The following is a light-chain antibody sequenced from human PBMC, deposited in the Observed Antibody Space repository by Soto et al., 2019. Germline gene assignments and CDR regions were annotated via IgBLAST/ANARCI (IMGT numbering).Light chain of an antibody. J-gene: IGLJ3*02. CDR3: SSYTSSSTLV. V-gene: IGLV2-14*01. CDR1: SSDVGGYNY. CDR2: EVS. Sequence: QSALTQPASVSGSPGQSITIDCTGTSSDVGGYNYVSWYQQHPGKAPKLMIYEVSNRPSGVSNRFSGSKSGNTASLTISGLQAEDEADYYCSSYTSSSTLVFGGGTKVTVL.